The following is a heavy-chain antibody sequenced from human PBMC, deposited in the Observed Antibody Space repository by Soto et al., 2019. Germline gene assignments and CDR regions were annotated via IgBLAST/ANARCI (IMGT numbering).Heavy chain of an antibody. CDR1: GGSFSGYY. CDR2: INHSGST. Sequence: SETQSLTCAVYGGSFSGYYWSWIRQPPGKGLEWIGEINHSGSTNYNPSLKSRVTISVDTSKNQFSLKLSSVTAADTAVYYCARPRYCSSTSCWNWFDPWGQGTLVTVS. J-gene: IGHJ5*02. V-gene: IGHV4-34*01. D-gene: IGHD2-2*01. CDR3: ARPRYCSSTSCWNWFDP.